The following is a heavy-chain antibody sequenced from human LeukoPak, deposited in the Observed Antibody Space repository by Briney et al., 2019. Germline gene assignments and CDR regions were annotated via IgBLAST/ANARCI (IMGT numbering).Heavy chain of an antibody. J-gene: IGHJ4*02. D-gene: IGHD3-10*01. CDR1: GGSVSSTTYY. V-gene: IGHV4-39*01. CDR2: ISYGGST. Sequence: PSETLSLTCSVSGGSVSSTTYYWGWIRQPPGKGLEWIGSISYGGSTYYSPSLKSRLTISVDTSKNQFSLELSSVTAADTAVYFCARSRYDSGTYALEEWGQGTLVTVSS. CDR3: ARSRYDSGTYALEE.